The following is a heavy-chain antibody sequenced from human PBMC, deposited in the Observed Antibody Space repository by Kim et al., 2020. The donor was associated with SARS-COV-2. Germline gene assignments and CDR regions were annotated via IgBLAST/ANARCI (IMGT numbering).Heavy chain of an antibody. V-gene: IGHV3-30-3*01. CDR1: GFTFSSYA. CDR3: ARERGEWLSLYYYYYMDV. J-gene: IGHJ6*03. D-gene: IGHD3-3*01. Sequence: GGSLRLSCAASGFTFSSYAMHWVRQAPGKGLEWVAVISYDGSNKYYADSVKGRFTISRDNSKNTLYLQMNSLRAEDTAVYYCARERGEWLSLYYYYYMDVWGKGTTVTVSS. CDR2: ISYDGSNK.